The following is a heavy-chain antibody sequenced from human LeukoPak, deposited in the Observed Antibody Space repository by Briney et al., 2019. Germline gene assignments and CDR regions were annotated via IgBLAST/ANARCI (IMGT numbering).Heavy chain of an antibody. CDR3: AKSTYVDYPCCLDY. CDR2: IYSGGST. V-gene: IGHV3-53*01. J-gene: IGHJ4*02. Sequence: GGSLRLSCAASGFTVNSNYTSWVRQAPGKGLEWVSIIYSGGSTYYADSVKGRFTISRDISKNTLYLQMNSLRAEDTAVYYCAKSTYVDYPCCLDYWGQGTLITVSS. CDR1: GFTVNSNY. D-gene: IGHD4-17*01.